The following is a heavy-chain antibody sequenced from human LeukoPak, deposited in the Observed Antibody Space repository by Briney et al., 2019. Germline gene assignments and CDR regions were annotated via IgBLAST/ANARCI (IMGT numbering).Heavy chain of an antibody. D-gene: IGHD3-22*01. CDR3: ARDTTYYYNSSGYYPFDY. J-gene: IGHJ4*02. Sequence: GGSLRLSXAASGFTFSSYSMNWVGQAPGKGLEWVSYISSSSSTIYYADSVKGRFTISRDNAKNSLYLQMNSLRAEDTAVYYCARDTTYYYNSSGYYPFDYWGQGTLVTVSS. V-gene: IGHV3-48*01. CDR2: ISSSSSTI. CDR1: GFTFSSYS.